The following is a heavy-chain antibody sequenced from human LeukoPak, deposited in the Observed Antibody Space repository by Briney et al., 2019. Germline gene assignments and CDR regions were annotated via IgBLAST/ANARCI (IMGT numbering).Heavy chain of an antibody. J-gene: IGHJ4*02. Sequence: PGGSLRLSCAASGFTFSSYGMHWVRQAPGKGLEWVAVIWYDGSNKYYADSVKGRFTISRDNSKNTLYLQMNSLRAEDTAVYYCAREKGSGWPLNNFDYWGQGTLVTVSS. CDR3: AREKGSGWPLNNFDY. CDR1: GFTFSSYG. V-gene: IGHV3-33*01. D-gene: IGHD6-19*01. CDR2: IWYDGSNK.